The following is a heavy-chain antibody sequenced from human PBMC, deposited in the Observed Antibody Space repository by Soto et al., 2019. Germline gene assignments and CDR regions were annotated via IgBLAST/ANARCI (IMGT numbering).Heavy chain of an antibody. D-gene: IGHD2-15*01. CDR2: IYYSRNT. V-gene: IGHV4-31*03. J-gene: IGHJ5*02. CDR1: GGAISSGGYY. CDR3: ARGLSTLDP. Sequence: VSLNCTVSGGAISSGGYYWSWIRQHPGKGLEWIGSIYYSRNTYYNPSLKSRVTISVDTSNNQFSLKLSSVTAADAAVYYCARGLSTLDPLAQGTVVTVSA.